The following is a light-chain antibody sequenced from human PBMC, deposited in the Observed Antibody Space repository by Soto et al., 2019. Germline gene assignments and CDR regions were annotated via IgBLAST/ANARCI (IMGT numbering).Light chain of an antibody. V-gene: IGLV2-11*01. CDR3: CSYAGSYTYV. CDR1: SRDVGGYNY. CDR2: DVS. Sequence: QSALTQPRSVSGSPGQSVTISCTGTSRDVGGYNYVSWYQQHPGKAPKLMIYDVSKRPSGVPDRFSGSKSGNTASLTISGLQAEDEADYYCCSYAGSYTYVFGPGTKLTVL. J-gene: IGLJ1*01.